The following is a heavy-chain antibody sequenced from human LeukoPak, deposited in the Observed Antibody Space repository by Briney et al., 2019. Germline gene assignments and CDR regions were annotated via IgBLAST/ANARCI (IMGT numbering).Heavy chain of an antibody. CDR1: GFTFSSYW. CDR2: IKADGSST. V-gene: IGHV3-74*01. CDR3: ARDFMYSISCAGC. D-gene: IGHD6-13*01. J-gene: IGHJ4*02. Sequence: GGSLRLSCAASGFTFSSYWMHWVRQVPGKGLMWVSRIKADGSSTSYADSVKGRFTISRDNAKNTLYLQMNSLRVEDTAVYYCARDFMYSISCAGCWGQGTLVTVSS.